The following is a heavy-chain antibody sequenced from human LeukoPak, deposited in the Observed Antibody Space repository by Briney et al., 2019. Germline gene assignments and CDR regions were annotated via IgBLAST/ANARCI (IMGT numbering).Heavy chain of an antibody. D-gene: IGHD1-26*01. J-gene: IGHJ4*02. Sequence: GESLKISCAASGFTFNNYAMTWVRQAPGKGLQWVATVNTGGGAYYAGSVKGRFTISRDNADNSLYLQMNSLRAEDTAVYYCARETRGTVGSYWGQGTLVTVSS. CDR2: VNTGGGA. CDR3: ARETRGTVGSY. V-gene: IGHV3-23*01. CDR1: GFTFNNYA.